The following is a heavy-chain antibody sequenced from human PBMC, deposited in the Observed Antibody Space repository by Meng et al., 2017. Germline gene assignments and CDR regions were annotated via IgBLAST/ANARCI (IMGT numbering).Heavy chain of an antibody. J-gene: IGHJ3*02. Sequence: GESLKISCAASGFTFSDYYMSWIRQAPGKGLEWVSYISSSGSTIYYADSVKGRFTISRDNAKNSLYLQMNSLRAEDTAVYYCATVLVGAFDIWGQGTMVTVSS. CDR2: ISSSGSTI. CDR3: ATVLVGAFDI. CDR1: GFTFSDYY. V-gene: IGHV3-11*04. D-gene: IGHD1-26*01.